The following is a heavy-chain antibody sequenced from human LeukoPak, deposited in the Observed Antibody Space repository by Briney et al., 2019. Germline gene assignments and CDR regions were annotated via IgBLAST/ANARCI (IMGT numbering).Heavy chain of an antibody. V-gene: IGHV4-59*01. CDR1: GGSISSYY. CDR2: IYYSGST. Sequence: SETLSLTCNVSGGSISSYYWSWIRQPPGKGLEWIGYIYYSGSTNYNPSLKSRVTISVDTSKNQFSLKLSSVTAADTAVYYCAKSPYGEYYFDYWGQGTLVTVSS. CDR3: AKSPYGEYYFDY. D-gene: IGHD4-17*01. J-gene: IGHJ4*02.